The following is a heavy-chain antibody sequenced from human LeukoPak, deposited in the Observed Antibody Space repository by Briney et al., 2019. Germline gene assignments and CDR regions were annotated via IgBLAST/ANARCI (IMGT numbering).Heavy chain of an antibody. D-gene: IGHD2-2*01. Sequence: ASVTVSCKASGYTSTSNYIHWVRQAPGQGLEWMGRINPNSGDTNYAQKFQGRVTMTRDTSISTAYMELSRLRSDDTAVYYCARDYCSSTSCLFDYWGQGTLVTVSS. CDR2: INPNSGDT. J-gene: IGHJ4*02. V-gene: IGHV1-2*06. CDR3: ARDYCSSTSCLFDY. CDR1: GYTSTSNY.